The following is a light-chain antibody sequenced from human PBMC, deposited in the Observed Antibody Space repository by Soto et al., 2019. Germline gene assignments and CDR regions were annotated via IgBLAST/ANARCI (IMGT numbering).Light chain of an antibody. J-gene: IGKJ2*01. CDR2: KAS. Sequence: DIQMTQSPSTLSASVGDRVSITCRASQSISGWLAWYQQKPGKAPKLLIYKASSLESGVPSRFSGSGSGTEFTLTISSLQPDDFGTYYCQEYNTHSRYTFGHGTKLEIK. V-gene: IGKV1-5*03. CDR1: QSISGW. CDR3: QEYNTHSRYT.